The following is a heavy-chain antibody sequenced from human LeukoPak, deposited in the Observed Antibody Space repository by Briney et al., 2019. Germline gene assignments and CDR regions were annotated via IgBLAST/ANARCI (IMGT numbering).Heavy chain of an antibody. V-gene: IGHV3-7*01. CDR2: IKQDGSEK. CDR3: ARDRISGTDY. J-gene: IGHJ4*02. Sequence: GGSLRLSCAASGFTFSSFWMSWVRQAPGKGLEWVASIKQDGSEKKYVDSVEGRFTISRDSARNSLHLQMNSLRADDTAVYYCARDRISGTDYWGQGTRVAVSS. D-gene: IGHD1-20*01. CDR1: GFTFSSFW.